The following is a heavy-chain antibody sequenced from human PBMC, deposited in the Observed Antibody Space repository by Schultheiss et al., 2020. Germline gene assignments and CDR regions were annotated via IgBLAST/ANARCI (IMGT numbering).Heavy chain of an antibody. J-gene: IGHJ4*01. Sequence: GGSLRLSCAASGFTFDDYAMHWVRQAPGKGLEWVSGISWNSGSIGYADSVKGRFTISRDNAKNSLYLQMNSLRAEDTALYYCAKVYSSGWDVGFDYWGQGTLVTVSS. V-gene: IGHV3-9*01. CDR1: GFTFDDYA. CDR2: ISWNSGSI. CDR3: AKVYSSGWDVGFDY. D-gene: IGHD6-19*01.